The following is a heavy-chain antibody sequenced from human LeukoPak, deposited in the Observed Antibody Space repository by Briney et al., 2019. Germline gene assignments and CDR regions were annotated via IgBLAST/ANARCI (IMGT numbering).Heavy chain of an antibody. V-gene: IGHV4-34*01. Sequence: SETLSLTCAVYGGSFSGYYWSWIRQPPGKGLEWIGEINHSGSTNYNPSLKSRVTISVDTSKNQFSLKLSSVTAADTAVYYCARLTGGYDYWGQGTLVTVSS. CDR1: GGSFSGYY. J-gene: IGHJ4*02. CDR3: ARLTGGYDY. D-gene: IGHD7-27*01. CDR2: INHSGST.